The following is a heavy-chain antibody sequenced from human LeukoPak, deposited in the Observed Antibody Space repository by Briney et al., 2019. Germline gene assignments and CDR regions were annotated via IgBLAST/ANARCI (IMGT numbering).Heavy chain of an antibody. CDR2: RSIYNGNT. Sequence: ASVKVSCKASGYTFTSYGISWVRQAPGQGLEWMGRRSIYNGNTDYKLQGRVTMTTDTSTSTAYMEVRSLRSDDTAVYYCARGGPFPSGSSSREYYLDYWGQGTLVTVSS. J-gene: IGHJ4*02. D-gene: IGHD6-6*01. V-gene: IGHV1-18*01. CDR3: ARGGPFPSGSSSREYYLDY. CDR1: GYTFTSYG.